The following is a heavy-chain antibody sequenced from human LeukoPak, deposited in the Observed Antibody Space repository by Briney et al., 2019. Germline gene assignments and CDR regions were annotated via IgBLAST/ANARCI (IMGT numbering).Heavy chain of an antibody. V-gene: IGHV3-23*01. Sequence: QTGGSLRLSCAASGFTFSSYVMTWVRQAPGKGLEWVSAISGSGGFTYYPDSVKGRFTISRDNSKNTLYLQMNSLRAEDTAVYYCAKDHAWEPLDYWGQGTLVTVSS. J-gene: IGHJ4*02. CDR3: AKDHAWEPLDY. CDR2: ISGSGGFT. D-gene: IGHD1-26*01. CDR1: GFTFSSYV.